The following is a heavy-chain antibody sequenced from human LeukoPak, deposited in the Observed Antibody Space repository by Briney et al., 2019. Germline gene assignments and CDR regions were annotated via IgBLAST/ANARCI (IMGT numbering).Heavy chain of an antibody. D-gene: IGHD3-10*01. Sequence: ASVKVSCKPSGYTFTDYYMNWVRQAPGQGREWMGWINPNSGGTNYAQKFQGRVTMTRDTSISTAYMEVSKLRSDDTAVYYCASFGSGKYYRFDSWGQGTLVTVSS. CDR1: GYTFTDYY. CDR3: ASFGSGKYYRFDS. CDR2: INPNSGGT. J-gene: IGHJ4*02. V-gene: IGHV1-2*02.